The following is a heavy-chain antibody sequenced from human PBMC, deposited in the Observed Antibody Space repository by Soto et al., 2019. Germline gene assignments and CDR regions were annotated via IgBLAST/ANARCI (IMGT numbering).Heavy chain of an antibody. J-gene: IGHJ6*02. CDR2: ISYDGSNK. D-gene: IGHD5-18*01. CDR3: AREGGIQLWPSYYYYGMDV. V-gene: IGHV3-30-3*01. Sequence: QVQLVESGGGVVQPGRSLRLSCAASGFTFSSYAMHWVHQAPGKGLEWVAVISYDGSNKYYADSVKGRFTISRDNSKNTLYLQMNSLRAEDTAVYYCAREGGIQLWPSYYYYGMDVWGQGTTVTVSS. CDR1: GFTFSSYA.